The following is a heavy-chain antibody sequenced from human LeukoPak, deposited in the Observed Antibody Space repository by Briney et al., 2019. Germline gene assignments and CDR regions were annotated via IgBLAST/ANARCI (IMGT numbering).Heavy chain of an antibody. Sequence: PSETLSLTCTVYGGSFSDYYWTWIRQPPGRGLEWMGEINHSETTNYNYNPSLKSRVTISVDTSKNQFSLKLSSMPAADTAVYYCATEKGIHFFDYWGQGTLVTVSS. V-gene: IGHV4-34*01. CDR3: ATEKGIHFFDY. CDR2: INHSETTNY. D-gene: IGHD5-18*01. CDR1: GGSFSDYY. J-gene: IGHJ4*02.